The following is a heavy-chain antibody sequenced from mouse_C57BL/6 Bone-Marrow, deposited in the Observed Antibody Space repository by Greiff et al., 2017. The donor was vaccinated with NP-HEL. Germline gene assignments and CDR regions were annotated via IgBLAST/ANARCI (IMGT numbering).Heavy chain of an antibody. V-gene: IGHV1-4*01. CDR3: ARFGVYTYFDV. J-gene: IGHJ1*03. CDR1: GYTFTSYT. Sequence: QVQLQQSGAELARPGASVKMSCKASGYTFTSYTMHWVKQRPGQGLEWIGYINPSSGYTKYNQKFKDKATLTVDKSSSTAYMQLSSLTSEDSAVYYCARFGVYTYFDVWGTGNTVTVSS. D-gene: IGHD2-10*02. CDR2: INPSSGYT.